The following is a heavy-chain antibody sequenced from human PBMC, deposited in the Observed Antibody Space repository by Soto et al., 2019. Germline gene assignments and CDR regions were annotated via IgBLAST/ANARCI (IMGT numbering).Heavy chain of an antibody. CDR3: AGGDCTGAYCYSWPFNYGVDV. CDR1: GFTFNTYG. CDR2: IWDDGSNK. Sequence: QVQLVESGGGVVQPGGSLRLSCTTSGFTFNTYGMYWVRQAPGKGLEWGAFIWDDGSNKYYGDSVKGRFTISRDSSKNALYLQMIGLRAEDTALYYCAGGDCTGAYCYSWPFNYGVDVWGQGTTVTVSS. D-gene: IGHD2-15*01. J-gene: IGHJ6*02. V-gene: IGHV3-33*08.